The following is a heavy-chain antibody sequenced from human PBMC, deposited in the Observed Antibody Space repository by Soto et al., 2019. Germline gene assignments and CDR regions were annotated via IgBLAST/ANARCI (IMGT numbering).Heavy chain of an antibody. CDR2: ISWNSGGI. Sequence: PGGSLRLSCAASGFTFDDYAMHWVRQAPGKGLEWVSGISWNSGGIGYADSVKGRFTISRDNAKNSLYLQMNSLRAEDTALYYCARGPYDYGDPYFDYWGQGTLVTVAS. J-gene: IGHJ4*02. CDR3: ARGPYDYGDPYFDY. D-gene: IGHD4-17*01. CDR1: GFTFDDYA. V-gene: IGHV3-9*01.